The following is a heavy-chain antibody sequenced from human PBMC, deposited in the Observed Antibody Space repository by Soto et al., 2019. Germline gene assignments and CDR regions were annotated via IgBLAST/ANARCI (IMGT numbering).Heavy chain of an antibody. V-gene: IGHV4-59*01. Sequence: SETLSLTCTVSGGSISSYYWSWIRQPPGKGLEWIGHIYYSGSTNYNPSLKSRVSISVDTSKNQFSLKLSSVTAADTAVYYCARGKWLRSGSFDYWGQGTLVTVSS. CDR3: ARGKWLRSGSFDY. J-gene: IGHJ4*02. CDR1: GGSISSYY. D-gene: IGHD5-12*01. CDR2: IYYSGST.